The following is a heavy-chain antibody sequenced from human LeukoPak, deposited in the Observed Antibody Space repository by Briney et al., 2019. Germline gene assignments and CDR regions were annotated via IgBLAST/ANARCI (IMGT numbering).Heavy chain of an antibody. D-gene: IGHD3-22*01. CDR1: GGSITNTNW. J-gene: IGHJ4*01. V-gene: IGHV4-4*02. CDR2: TNHSGST. Sequence: SGTLSLTCAVSGGSITNTNWWSWVRQPPGKGLEWIGETNHSGSTNYNPSLKSRVTISVDKSKNQFSLKLSSVTAADTAVYYCARAYYYDTSGKNDWGQGTLVTVSS. CDR3: ARAYYYDTSGKND.